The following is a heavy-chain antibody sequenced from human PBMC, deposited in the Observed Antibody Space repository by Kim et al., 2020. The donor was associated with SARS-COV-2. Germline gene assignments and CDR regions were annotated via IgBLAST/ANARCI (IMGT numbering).Heavy chain of an antibody. CDR1: GGSFSGYY. J-gene: IGHJ4*02. V-gene: IGHV4-34*01. D-gene: IGHD2-15*01. CDR2: INHSGST. CDR3: ARAAGYCSGGSCYRRPFDY. Sequence: SETLSLTCAVYGGSFSGYYWSWIRQPPGKGLEWIGEINHSGSTNYNPSLKSRVTISVDTSKNQFSLKLSSVTAADTAVYYCARAAGYCSGGSCYRRPFDYWGQGTLVTVSS.